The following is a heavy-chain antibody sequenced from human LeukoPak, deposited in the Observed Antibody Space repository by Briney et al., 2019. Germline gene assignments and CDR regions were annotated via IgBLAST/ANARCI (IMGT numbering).Heavy chain of an antibody. D-gene: IGHD6-19*01. CDR2: FDPEDGET. J-gene: IGHJ6*02. V-gene: IGHV1-24*01. CDR3: AAESLAVASDYYYYGMDV. CDR1: GYTLTELS. Sequence: ASVKVSCKVSGYTLTELSMHWVRQAPGKGLEWMGGFDPEDGETIYAQKFQGRVTMTEDTSTDTAYMELSSLRSEDTAVYYCAAESLAVASDYYYYGMDVWGQGTTVTVSS.